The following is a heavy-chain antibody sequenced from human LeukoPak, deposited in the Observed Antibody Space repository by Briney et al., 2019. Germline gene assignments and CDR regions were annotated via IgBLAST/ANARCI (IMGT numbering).Heavy chain of an antibody. CDR3: ASGSYGDYPGGSYAADY. Sequence: GGSLRLSCAASGFTFDDYGMSWVRQAPGKGLEWVSGINWNGGSTGYADSVKGRFTISRDNAKNSLYLQMNSLRAEDTALYYCASGSYGDYPGGSYAADYWGQGTLVTVSS. CDR2: INWNGGST. V-gene: IGHV3-20*04. J-gene: IGHJ4*02. D-gene: IGHD4-17*01. CDR1: GFTFDDYG.